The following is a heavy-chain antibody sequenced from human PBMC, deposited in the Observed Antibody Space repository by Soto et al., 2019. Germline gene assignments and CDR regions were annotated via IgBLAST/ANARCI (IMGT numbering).Heavy chain of an antibody. J-gene: IGHJ4*02. CDR2: IYYSGST. CDR1: GGSISSGGYY. D-gene: IGHD6-13*01. Sequence: VQLQESGPGLVKPSQTLFLTCAVSGGSISSGGYYWSWMRQHPGKGLEWIGYIYYSGSTYYNPSLKSRVTTSADTSNNQSSLKLSSVTAADTAVYYCARGGIAAAAPPDYWGQGTPVTVSS. V-gene: IGHV4-31*11. CDR3: ARGGIAAAAPPDY.